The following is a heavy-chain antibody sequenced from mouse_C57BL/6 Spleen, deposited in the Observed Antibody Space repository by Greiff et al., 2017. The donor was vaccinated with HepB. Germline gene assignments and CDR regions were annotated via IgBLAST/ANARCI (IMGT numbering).Heavy chain of an antibody. V-gene: IGHV1-55*01. Sequence: QVQLQQPGAELVKPGASVKMSCKASGYTFTSYWITWVKPRPGQGLEWIGDIYPGSGSTNYNEKFKSKDTLTVDTSSSTAYMQLSSLTSEDSAVYYCAYYGSRNWYFDVWGTGTTVTVSS. CDR2: IYPGSGST. CDR1: GYTFTSYW. J-gene: IGHJ1*03. CDR3: AYYGSRNWYFDV. D-gene: IGHD1-1*01.